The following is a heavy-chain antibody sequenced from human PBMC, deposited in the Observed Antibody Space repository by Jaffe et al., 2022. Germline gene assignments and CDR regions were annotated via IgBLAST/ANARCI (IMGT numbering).Heavy chain of an antibody. V-gene: IGHV4-4*02. Sequence: QVQLQESGPGLVKPSGTLSLTCAVSGGSISSSNWWSWIRQPPGKGLEWIGEMYDSGRTNYNPSLESRVTVSVDKSTNQFSLKLSSVTAADTAVYYCARGKYGSGSSNAFDIWGQGTMVTVSS. CDR3: ARGKYGSGSSNAFDI. D-gene: IGHD3-10*01. CDR2: MYDSGRT. J-gene: IGHJ3*02. CDR1: GGSISSSNW.